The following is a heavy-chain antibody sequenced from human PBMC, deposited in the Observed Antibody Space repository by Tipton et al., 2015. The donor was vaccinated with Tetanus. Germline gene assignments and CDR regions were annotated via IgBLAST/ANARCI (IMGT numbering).Heavy chain of an antibody. Sequence: SGFIFSSYGIHWVRQAPGKGLEWVAVSWHDGTDKYYADSAKGRFTISRDNSKNTLYLQMNSLRAEDTAVYYCAREADCSGGSCFSGDFDNWGQGTQVTVSS. D-gene: IGHD2-15*01. V-gene: IGHV3-33*01. CDR2: SWHDGTDK. J-gene: IGHJ4*02. CDR1: GFIFSSYG. CDR3: AREADCSGGSCFSGDFDN.